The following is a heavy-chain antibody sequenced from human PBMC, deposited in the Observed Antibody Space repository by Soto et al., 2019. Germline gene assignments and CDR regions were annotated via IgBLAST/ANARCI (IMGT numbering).Heavy chain of an antibody. J-gene: IGHJ6*03. CDR3: ARIFWRGSGLDYYYMDV. V-gene: IGHV4-59*12. CDR2: ISYSGST. D-gene: IGHD3-3*01. Sequence: SETLSLTCTVSGDSLRNYYWSWIRQPPGKGLEWIGYISYSGSTNYSPSLRSLVTISVDTSKNQFSLRLGSVTAADTAVYHCARIFWRGSGLDYYYMDVWGKGTTVTVSS. CDR1: GDSLRNYY.